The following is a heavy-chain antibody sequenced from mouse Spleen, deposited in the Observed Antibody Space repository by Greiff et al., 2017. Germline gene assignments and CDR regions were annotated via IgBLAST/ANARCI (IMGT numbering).Heavy chain of an antibody. D-gene: IGHD1-1*01. J-gene: IGHJ4*01. CDR1: GYTFTDYA. V-gene: IGHV1S137*01. Sequence: QVQLQQSGAELVRPGVSVKISCKGSGYTFTDYAMHWVKQSHAKSLEWIGVISTYYGDASYNQKFKGKATMTVDKSSSTAYMELARLTSEDSAIYYCARGGLTSHYYAMDYWGQGTSVTVSS. CDR2: ISTYYGDA. CDR3: ARGGLTSHYYAMDY.